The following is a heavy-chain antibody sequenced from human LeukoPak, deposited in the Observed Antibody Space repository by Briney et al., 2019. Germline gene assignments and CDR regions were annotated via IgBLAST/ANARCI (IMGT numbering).Heavy chain of an antibody. J-gene: IGHJ4*02. CDR2: IDWDDDK. D-gene: IGHD5-24*01. CDR1: GFSLSTSGVR. Sequence: SGPALVKPTQTLTLTCTFSGFSLSTSGVRVSWIRQPPGKALEWLARIDWDDDKFYSTSLKTRLTISKDTSKNQVVLTMTNKDPVDTATYYCARMGNGYNLAFDYWGQGTLVTVSS. CDR3: ARMGNGYNLAFDY. V-gene: IGHV2-70*04.